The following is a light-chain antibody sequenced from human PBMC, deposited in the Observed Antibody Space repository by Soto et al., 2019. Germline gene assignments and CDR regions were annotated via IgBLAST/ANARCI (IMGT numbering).Light chain of an antibody. CDR3: SSYAGSNIVV. J-gene: IGLJ2*01. CDR1: SSDVGGYNY. Sequence: QSALTQPPSASGSPGQSVTISCTGTSSDVGGYNYVSWYQQHPGKAPKLMIYEVSKRPSGVPDRFSGSKSGNTASLTVSGLQAEDEADYYCSSYAGSNIVVFGGWTKVTVL. V-gene: IGLV2-8*01. CDR2: EVS.